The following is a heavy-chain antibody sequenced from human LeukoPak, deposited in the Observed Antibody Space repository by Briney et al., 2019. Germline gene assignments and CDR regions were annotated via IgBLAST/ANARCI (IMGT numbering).Heavy chain of an antibody. CDR2: IYYSGST. V-gene: IGHV4-39*07. J-gene: IGHJ4*02. CDR3: ARDRGLSYFSGSHFDY. D-gene: IGHD3-10*01. Sequence: PSETLSLTCTVSGGSISSSSYYWGWIRQPPGKGLEGIGRIYYSGSTYKNPSLKSRVTISVDTSRNQFSLKLRSVTAADTAVYYCARDRGLSYFSGSHFDYWGQGTLVTVSS. CDR1: GGSISSSSYY.